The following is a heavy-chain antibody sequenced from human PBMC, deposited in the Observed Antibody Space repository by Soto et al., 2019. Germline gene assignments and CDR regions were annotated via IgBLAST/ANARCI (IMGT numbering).Heavy chain of an antibody. CDR2: ISYSGST. J-gene: IGHJ5*02. Sequence: QLQLQESGPGLVKPSETLSLTCTVSGGSISSNNYYWGWIRQPPGKGLEWIGSISYSGSTYYTPSLQSRVTISVDTSKNQFSLKLSSVTAADTAVYYFATQEVGGSYVYTFDPLGPGTLVTVSS. V-gene: IGHV4-39*01. CDR1: GGSISSNNYY. D-gene: IGHD1-26*01. CDR3: ATQEVGGSYVYTFDP.